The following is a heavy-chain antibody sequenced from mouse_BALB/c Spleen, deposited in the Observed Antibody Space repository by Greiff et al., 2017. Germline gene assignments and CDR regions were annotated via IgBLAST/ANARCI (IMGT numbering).Heavy chain of an antibody. J-gene: IGHJ1*01. CDR1: GFTFSSYA. CDR2: ISSGGST. CDR3: ARPSPYWYFDV. D-gene: IGHD2-10*02. V-gene: IGHV5-6-5*01. Sequence: EVNVVESGGGLVKPGGSLKLSCAASGFTFSSYAMSWVRQTPEKRLEWVASISSGGSTYYPDSVKGRFTISRDNARNILYLQMSSLRSEDTAMYYCARPSPYWYFDVWGAGTTVTVSS.